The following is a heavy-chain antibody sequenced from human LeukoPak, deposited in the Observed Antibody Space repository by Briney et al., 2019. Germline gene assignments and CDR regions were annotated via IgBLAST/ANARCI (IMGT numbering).Heavy chain of an antibody. CDR2: IRFDGSYN. CDR1: GFTFSSYG. Sequence: GGSLRLSCAASGFTFSSYGMHWVRQAPGKGLEWVAFIRFDGSYNSYSDSVKGRFTISRDNAKNSLYLQMNSLRAEDTAVYYCASGDYGDYAIYWGQGTLVTVSS. D-gene: IGHD4-17*01. J-gene: IGHJ4*02. CDR3: ASGDYGDYAIY. V-gene: IGHV3-30*02.